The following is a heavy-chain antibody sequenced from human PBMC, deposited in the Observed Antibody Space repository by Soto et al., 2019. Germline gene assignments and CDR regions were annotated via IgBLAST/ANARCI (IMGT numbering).Heavy chain of an antibody. CDR2: IYYSGST. Sequence: PSETLSLTCTASGGSISSSSYYWGWIRQPPGKGLEWIGSIYYSGSTYYNPALKSRVTISVDTSKNQFSLKLSSVTAADTAVYYCARQNGDGAARLYYYYYGMDVWGQGTTVTVSS. CDR3: ARQNGDGAARLYYYYYGMDV. CDR1: GGSISSSSYY. V-gene: IGHV4-39*01. J-gene: IGHJ6*02. D-gene: IGHD6-6*01.